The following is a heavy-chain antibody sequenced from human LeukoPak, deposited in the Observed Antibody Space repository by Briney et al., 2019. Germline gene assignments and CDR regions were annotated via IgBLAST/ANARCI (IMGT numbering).Heavy chain of an antibody. V-gene: IGHV3-21*01. CDR2: ISSSSSYI. CDR3: ARAEDCSSTSCSVPFDY. J-gene: IGHJ4*02. D-gene: IGHD2-2*01. CDR1: GFTFRSYS. Sequence: PGGSLRLSCAASGFTFRSYSMNWVRQAPGKGLEWVSSISSSSSYIYYADSVKGRFTISRDNAKNSLYLQMNSLRAEDTAVYYCARAEDCSSTSCSVPFDYWGQGTLVTVSS.